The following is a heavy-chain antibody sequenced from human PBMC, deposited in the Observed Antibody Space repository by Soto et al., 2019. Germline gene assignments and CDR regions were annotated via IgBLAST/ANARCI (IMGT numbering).Heavy chain of an antibody. J-gene: IGHJ4*02. CDR3: ARPAVTTRLTYYFDY. CDR1: ELHFRSSS. CDR2: ISGSGVNT. Sequence: GPHSLSCTSSELHFRSSSRSWVSKAPGRGLEWVSAISGSGVNTNYADSVKGRFTISRDNSKNTLYLQMNSLRAEDTAVYYCARPAVTTRLTYYFDYWGQGALVPGFS. V-gene: IGHV3-23*01. D-gene: IGHD4-17*01.